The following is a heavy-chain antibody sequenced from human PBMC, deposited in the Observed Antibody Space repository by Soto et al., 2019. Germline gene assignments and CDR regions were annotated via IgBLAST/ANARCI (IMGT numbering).Heavy chain of an antibody. CDR1: GGTFSSYA. CDR2: IIPIFGTA. Sequence: ASVKVSCKASGGTFSSYAISWVRQAPGQGLEWVGGIIPIFGTANCAQKFQGRVTITADESTSTAYMELSSLRSEDTAVYYCARLIDSYLHDSSGRAPIFDIWGQGTMVAVSS. V-gene: IGHV1-69*13. J-gene: IGHJ3*02. CDR3: ARLIDSYLHDSSGRAPIFDI. D-gene: IGHD3-22*01.